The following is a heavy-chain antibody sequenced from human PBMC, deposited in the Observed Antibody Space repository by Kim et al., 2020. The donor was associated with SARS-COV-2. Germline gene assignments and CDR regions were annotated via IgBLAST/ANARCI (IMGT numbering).Heavy chain of an antibody. CDR1: GGSISSSSYY. CDR3: ARRFRGGTTNDDY. J-gene: IGHJ4*02. D-gene: IGHD1-1*01. Sequence: SETLSLTCTVSGGSISSSSYYWGWIRQPPGKGLEWIGSIYYSGSTYYNPSLKSRVTISVDTSKNQFSLKLSSVTAADTAVYYCARRFRGGTTNDDYWGQGTLVTVSS. V-gene: IGHV4-39*01. CDR2: IYYSGST.